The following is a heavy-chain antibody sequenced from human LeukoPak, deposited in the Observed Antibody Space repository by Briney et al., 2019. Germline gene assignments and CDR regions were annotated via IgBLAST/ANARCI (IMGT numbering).Heavy chain of an antibody. V-gene: IGHV4-30-2*01. CDR2: IYQSGST. J-gene: IGHJ4*02. CDR1: GGSISSGGHS. Sequence: SETLSLTCAVSGGSISSGGHSWSWIRQPPGKGLEWIGYIYQSGSTYYNPSLKSRVTISVDRSKNQFSLKLSSVTAADTAVYYCARGRNAGRYYYDSSGYQKGHFDYWGQGTLVTVSS. D-gene: IGHD3-22*01. CDR3: ARGRNAGRYYYDSSGYQKGHFDY.